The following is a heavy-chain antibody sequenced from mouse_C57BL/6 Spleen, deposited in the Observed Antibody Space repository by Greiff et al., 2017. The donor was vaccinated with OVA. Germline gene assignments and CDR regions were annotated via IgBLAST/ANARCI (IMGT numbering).Heavy chain of an antibody. CDR1: GYTFTDYE. D-gene: IGHD3-2*02. CDR2: IDPENGGT. CDR3: TIGDSSGPAWFAD. J-gene: IGHJ3*01. Sequence: VQLQQSGAELVRPGASVTLSCKASGYTFTDYEMHWVKQTPVHGLEWIGSIDPENGGTAYNQKFKGKAIMTADKSSSTAYMELRSLTSEDSAVYYSTIGDSSGPAWFADWGQGTLVTVSA. V-gene: IGHV1-15*01.